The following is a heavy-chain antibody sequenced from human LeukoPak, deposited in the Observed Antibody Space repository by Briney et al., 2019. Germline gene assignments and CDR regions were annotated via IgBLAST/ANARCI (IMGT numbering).Heavy chain of an antibody. CDR2: ISGSGGST. CDR1: GFTFSSYA. CDR3: AKSLAVAGPSYFDY. Sequence: GRSLRLSCVASGFTFSSYAMSWVRQAPGKGLEWVSAISGSGGSTYYADSVKGRFTISRDNSKNTLYLQMNSLRAEDTAVYYCAKSLAVAGPSYFDYWGQGTLVTVSS. J-gene: IGHJ4*02. D-gene: IGHD6-19*01. V-gene: IGHV3-23*01.